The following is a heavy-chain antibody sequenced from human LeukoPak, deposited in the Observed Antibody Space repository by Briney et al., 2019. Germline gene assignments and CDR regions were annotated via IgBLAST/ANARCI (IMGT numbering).Heavy chain of an antibody. CDR2: IYYSGSS. CDR3: TRGGGLGYCTGSSCYSDY. CDR1: GDSVSSKY. Sequence: PSETLPLTCTVSGDSVSSKYWTWVRQPPGKGLEWIGYIYYSGSSNYNPSLRSRVTISLDTSKNQFSLKLTSVTAVDTAVYYCTRGGGLGYCTGSSCYSDYWGQGILVTVSS. J-gene: IGHJ4*02. V-gene: IGHV4-59*02. D-gene: IGHD2-15*01.